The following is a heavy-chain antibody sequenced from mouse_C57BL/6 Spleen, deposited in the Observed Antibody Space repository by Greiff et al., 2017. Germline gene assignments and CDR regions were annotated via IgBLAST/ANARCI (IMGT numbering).Heavy chain of an antibody. J-gene: IGHJ3*01. V-gene: IGHV3-6*01. CDR1: GYSITSGYY. CDR3: ARGEDGPAWFAY. Sequence: EVQLVESGPGLVKPSQSLSLTCSVTGYSITSGYYRNWIRQFPGNKLEWMGYISYDGSNNYNPSLKNRISITRYTTKNQFFLKLNSVTTEDTATYYCARGEDGPAWFAYWGQGTLVTVSA. D-gene: IGHD2-3*01. CDR2: ISYDGSN.